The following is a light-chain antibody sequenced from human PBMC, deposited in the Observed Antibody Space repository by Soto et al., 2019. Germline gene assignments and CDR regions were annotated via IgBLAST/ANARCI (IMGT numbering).Light chain of an antibody. V-gene: IGKV1-39*01. CDR2: AAS. CDR1: QSISSY. J-gene: IGKJ1*01. Sequence: DIQMTQSPSSLSASVGDRVTITCRASQSISSYLNWYPQKPGKAPKLLIYAASSLQSGVPSRFSGSGSGTDFTLTISSLQPEDFATYYCQQSYSTPHTSGQGTKVEIK. CDR3: QQSYSTPHT.